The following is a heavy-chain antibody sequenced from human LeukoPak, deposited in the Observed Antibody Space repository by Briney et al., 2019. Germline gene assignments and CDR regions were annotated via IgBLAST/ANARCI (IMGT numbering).Heavy chain of an antibody. CDR3: ARSKYCSSTSCYRTTPSLPDY. D-gene: IGHD2-2*02. Sequence: PSETLSLTCAVYGGSFSGYYWSWIRQPPGKGLEWIGEINHSGSTNYNPSLKSRVTISVDTSKNQFSLKLSSVTAADTAVYYCARSKYCSSTSCYRTTPSLPDYWGQGTLVTVSS. V-gene: IGHV4-34*01. CDR2: INHSGST. CDR1: GGSFSGYY. J-gene: IGHJ4*02.